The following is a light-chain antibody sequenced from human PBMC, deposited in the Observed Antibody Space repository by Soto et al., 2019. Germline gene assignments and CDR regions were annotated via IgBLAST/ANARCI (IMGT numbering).Light chain of an antibody. CDR1: SSDVGAYNY. CDR2: EVS. Sequence: QSVLTQPASVSGSPGQSITISCTGTSSDVGAYNYVSWYQQYPGKAPKLMIHEVSKRPSGVSNRFPGSKSGNTASLTTSGLQAEDEADYYCSSYTSSTTPYVFGTGTKVTVL. CDR3: SSYTSSTTPYV. J-gene: IGLJ1*01. V-gene: IGLV2-14*01.